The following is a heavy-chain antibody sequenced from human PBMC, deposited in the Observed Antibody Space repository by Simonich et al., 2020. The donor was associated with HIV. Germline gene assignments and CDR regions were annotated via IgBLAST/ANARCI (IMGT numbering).Heavy chain of an antibody. D-gene: IGHD6-13*01. Sequence: QVQLQQWGAGLLKPSETLSLTCAVYGGSFSGYYWSWIRQPPGKGLGWIGEINHSESTNYTPSLKSRVTISVDTSKNQFSLKLSSVTAADTAVYYCARLTAGGLGEYFQHWGQGTLVTVSS. CDR2: INHSEST. V-gene: IGHV4-34*01. CDR3: ARLTAGGLGEYFQH. J-gene: IGHJ1*01. CDR1: GGSFSGYY.